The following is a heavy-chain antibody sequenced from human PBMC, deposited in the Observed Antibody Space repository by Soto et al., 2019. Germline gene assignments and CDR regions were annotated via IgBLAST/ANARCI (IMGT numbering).Heavy chain of an antibody. J-gene: IGHJ5*02. Sequence: ASVKVSCKASGYTFTSYGISWVRQAPGQGLEWMGWISAYNGNTNYAQKLQGRVTMTTDTSTSTAYMELRSLRSDDTAVYYCARALRMTTVTTHPNWFDLSGQGTLVTVAS. CDR1: GYTFTSYG. D-gene: IGHD4-4*01. CDR2: ISAYNGNT. CDR3: ARALRMTTVTTHPNWFDL. V-gene: IGHV1-18*01.